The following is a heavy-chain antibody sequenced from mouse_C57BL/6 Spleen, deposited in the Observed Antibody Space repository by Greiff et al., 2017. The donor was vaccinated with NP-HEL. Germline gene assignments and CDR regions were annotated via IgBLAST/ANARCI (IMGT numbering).Heavy chain of an antibody. CDR1: GYTFTDYY. D-gene: IGHD1-1*01. Sequence: VQLQQSGPELVKPGASVKISCKASGYTFTDYYMNWVKQSHGKSLEWIGDINPNNGGTSYNQKFKGKATLTVDKSSSTAYMELRSLTSEDSAVYYCASYYGSSWFAYWGQGTLVTVSA. V-gene: IGHV1-26*01. CDR2: INPNNGGT. CDR3: ASYYGSSWFAY. J-gene: IGHJ3*01.